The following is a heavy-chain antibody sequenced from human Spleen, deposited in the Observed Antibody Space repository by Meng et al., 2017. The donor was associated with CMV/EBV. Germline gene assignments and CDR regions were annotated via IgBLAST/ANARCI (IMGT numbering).Heavy chain of an antibody. V-gene: IGHV3-23*01. CDR2: ISGSGGST. CDR3: ARSRGPPYFFGMDV. CDR1: GFTFSSYA. Sequence: GGSLRLSCAASGFTFSSYAMSWVRQAPGKGLEWVSAISGSGGSTYYADSVKGRFTISRDNSKNTLYLQMNSLRAEDMAVYYCARSRGPPYFFGMDVWGQGTTVTVSS. J-gene: IGHJ6*02.